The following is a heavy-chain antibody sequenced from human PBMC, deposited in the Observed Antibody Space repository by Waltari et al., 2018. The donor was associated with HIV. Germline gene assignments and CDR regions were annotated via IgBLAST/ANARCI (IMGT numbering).Heavy chain of an antibody. V-gene: IGHV3-7*01. CDR1: GFTFTNYW. CDR3: ARIGTFPHNYAIDF. J-gene: IGHJ6*02. CDR2: IKDDGSEK. Sequence: EVQLMESGGGLVQSGGSLRLSCAASGFTFTNYWMSWVRQTPGKVLEWVAYIKDDGSEKYYMGSVKGRFTISRDNAKNSMFVQMNSLRAEDTAVYYCARIGTFPHNYAIDFWGQGTTVTVSS. D-gene: IGHD1-26*01.